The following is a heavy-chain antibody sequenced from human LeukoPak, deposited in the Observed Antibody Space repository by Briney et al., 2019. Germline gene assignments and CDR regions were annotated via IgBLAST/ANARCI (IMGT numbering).Heavy chain of an antibody. CDR2: IWYDGSNK. Sequence: GGSLRLSCAASGFTFSSYGMHWVRQAPGKGLEWVAVIWYDGSNKYYPDSVQGRFTISRDNSKNTLYLQVNSLRAEDTAVYCCARDRSMSGWYIDLWGRGTLVTVSS. D-gene: IGHD2/OR15-2a*01. V-gene: IGHV3-33*01. J-gene: IGHJ2*01. CDR3: ARDRSMSGWYIDL. CDR1: GFTFSSYG.